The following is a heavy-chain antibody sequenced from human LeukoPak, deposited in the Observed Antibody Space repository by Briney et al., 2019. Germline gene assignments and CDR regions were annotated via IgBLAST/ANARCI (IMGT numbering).Heavy chain of an antibody. V-gene: IGHV3-11*01. Sequence: GGSLRLSCAASGFTFSDYYMSWIRQAPGKGLEWVSYISSSGSTIYYADSVKGRFTISRDNAKNSLYLQMNSLRAEDTAVYYCARDIVVVVAASDTTRFIVWGQGTLVTVSS. D-gene: IGHD2-15*01. CDR2: ISSSGSTI. CDR3: ARDIVVVVAASDTTRFIV. CDR1: GFTFSDYY. J-gene: IGHJ4*02.